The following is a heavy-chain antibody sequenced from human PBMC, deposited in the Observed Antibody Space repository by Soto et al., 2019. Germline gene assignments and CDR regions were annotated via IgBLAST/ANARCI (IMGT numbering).Heavy chain of an antibody. CDR3: AKERGLKLWSSSDVLR. V-gene: IGHV3-23*01. Sequence: PGGSLRLSCAASGFTFSSYSMSWVRQAPGKGLEWVSAISGSGGSTYYADSVKGRFTISRDNSKNTLYLQMNSLRAEDTAVYYCAKERGLKLWSSSDVLRWGQGTLVTVSS. CDR2: ISGSGGST. D-gene: IGHD5-18*01. CDR1: GFTFSSYS. J-gene: IGHJ4*02.